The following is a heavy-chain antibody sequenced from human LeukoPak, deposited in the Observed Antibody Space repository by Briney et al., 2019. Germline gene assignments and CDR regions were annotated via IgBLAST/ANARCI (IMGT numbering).Heavy chain of an antibody. CDR1: GGSMRSYY. V-gene: IGHV4-59*08. CDR3: ARGNYYDSSGYYSPAFDI. Sequence: PSETLSLTCTVSGGSMRSYYWSWIRQPPGKGLEWIGYISYSGSTYYNPSLKSRVTISVDTSKNQFSLKLSSVTAADTAVYYCARGNYYDSSGYYSPAFDIWGQGTMVTVSS. D-gene: IGHD3-22*01. CDR2: ISYSGST. J-gene: IGHJ3*02.